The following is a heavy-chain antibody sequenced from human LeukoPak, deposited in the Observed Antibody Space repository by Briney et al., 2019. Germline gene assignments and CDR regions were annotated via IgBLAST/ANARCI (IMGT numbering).Heavy chain of an antibody. D-gene: IGHD2-2*01. Sequence: SETLSLTCTVSGGSGSSGSYYRTWIRQPPGRGLQWIGRMYTSGGTNYNPSLRSRVTISGDTSKNQFSLKLKSVTASDTAVYYCVRGRWVPEYCSRTSCPNDAFDIWGQGTMVTVSS. V-gene: IGHV4-61*02. CDR3: VRGRWVPEYCSRTSCPNDAFDI. CDR1: GGSGSSGSYY. CDR2: MYTSGGT. J-gene: IGHJ3*02.